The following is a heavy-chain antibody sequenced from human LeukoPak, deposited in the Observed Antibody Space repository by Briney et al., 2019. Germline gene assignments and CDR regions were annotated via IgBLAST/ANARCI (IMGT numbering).Heavy chain of an antibody. CDR1: GGSISSYY. D-gene: IGHD6-19*01. V-gene: IGHV4-59*01. CDR2: IYYSGST. J-gene: IGHJ4*02. CDR3: ARDPTPVADEYYFDY. Sequence: SETLSLTCTVSGGSISSYYWNWIRQPPGKGLEWIGYIYYSGSTNYNPSLKSRVTISVDTSKNQFSLKLSSVTAADTAVYYCARDPTPVADEYYFDYWGQGTLVTVSS.